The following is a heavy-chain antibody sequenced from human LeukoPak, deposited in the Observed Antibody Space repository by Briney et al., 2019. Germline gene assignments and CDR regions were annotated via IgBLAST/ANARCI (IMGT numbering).Heavy chain of an antibody. J-gene: IGHJ6*03. CDR1: GFTFSGYA. Sequence: GGSLRLSCAASGFTFSGYAMSWVRQAPGKGLEWVSALSGLGDNTYYADSVKGRFTISRDNSKNTLYLQMNSLRAEDTAVYYCASYYGSGSGPYYYYYMDVWGKGTTVTVSS. CDR2: LSGLGDNT. CDR3: ASYYGSGSGPYYYYYMDV. V-gene: IGHV3-23*01. D-gene: IGHD3-10*01.